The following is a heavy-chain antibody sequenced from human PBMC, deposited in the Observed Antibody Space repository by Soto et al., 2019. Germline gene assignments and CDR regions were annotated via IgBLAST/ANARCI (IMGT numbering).Heavy chain of an antibody. Sequence: PGECLKISCEGSGQSVTNNWIAWVRQMPGRGLEWVAIINFGDSDTRYSPSFQGQVTLSVDKSIRTAYLQWSSLKASDSAIYYCATTDSYYDLLTGYSGFDYWGQGTLVTVSS. CDR3: ATTDSYYDLLTGYSGFDY. CDR2: INFGDSDT. CDR1: GQSVTNNW. J-gene: IGHJ4*02. V-gene: IGHV5-51*01. D-gene: IGHD3-9*01.